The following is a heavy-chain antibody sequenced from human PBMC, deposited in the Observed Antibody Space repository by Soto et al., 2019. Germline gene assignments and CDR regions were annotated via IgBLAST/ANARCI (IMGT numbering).Heavy chain of an antibody. CDR3: ARRYGGNFDY. Sequence: SETLSLTCTVSGGSISSDGYYWSWIRQHPGKGLEWIGYIFYSGSTYYNPSLKSRVTISIDTSKNQFSLKLSSVTAADTAVYYCARRYGGNFDYWGQGTLVTVSS. D-gene: IGHD3-16*01. J-gene: IGHJ4*02. CDR1: GGSISSDGYY. CDR2: IFYSGST. V-gene: IGHV4-31*03.